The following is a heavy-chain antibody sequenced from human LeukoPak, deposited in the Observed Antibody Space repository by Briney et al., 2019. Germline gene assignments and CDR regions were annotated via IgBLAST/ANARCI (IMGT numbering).Heavy chain of an antibody. Sequence: ASVKVSCKASGYTFSNYGISWVRQAPGQGLEWMGWISAFNGDTNYAQNLQGRVTLTTDTSTSTAYMDLGSLRSDDTAVYYCARARRGGDYDSYFDYWGQGTLVTVSS. CDR2: ISAFNGDT. D-gene: IGHD4-17*01. V-gene: IGHV1-18*01. CDR3: ARARRGGDYDSYFDY. CDR1: GYTFSNYG. J-gene: IGHJ4*02.